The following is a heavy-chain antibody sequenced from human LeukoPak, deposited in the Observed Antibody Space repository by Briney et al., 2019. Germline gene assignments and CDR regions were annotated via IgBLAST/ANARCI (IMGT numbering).Heavy chain of an antibody. V-gene: IGHV3-23*01. CDR2: ISDTGNT. J-gene: IGHJ4*02. Sequence: GGSLRLSCAASGFTLGSYAMSWVRQAPGKGLEWVSAISDTGNTYHADSVKGRFTISRDSSKNTLFLQMNRLRPEDAAVYYCAKAPVTTCRGAFCYPFDYWGLGTLVTVSS. CDR1: GFTLGSYA. CDR3: AKAPVTTCRGAFCYPFDY. D-gene: IGHD2-15*01.